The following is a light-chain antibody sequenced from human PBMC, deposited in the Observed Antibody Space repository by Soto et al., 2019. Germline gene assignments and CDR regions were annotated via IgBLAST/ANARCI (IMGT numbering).Light chain of an antibody. Sequence: EIVMTQSPASLYVSPGERATLSCRASQNVNNNLAWYQQKPGQAPRPLIHGASTRASGIPGTFSGSGSGTEFTLTFSILQSEDFAVYYCQQYLSWPLTFGGGTEVEIK. CDR2: GAS. V-gene: IGKV3-15*01. J-gene: IGKJ4*01. CDR1: QNVNNN. CDR3: QQYLSWPLT.